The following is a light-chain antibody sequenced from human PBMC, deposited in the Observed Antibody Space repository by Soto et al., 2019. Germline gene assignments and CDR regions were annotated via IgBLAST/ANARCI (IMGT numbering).Light chain of an antibody. Sequence: QSALTQPASVSGSPGQSITISCTGTSGDVGGYNYVSWYQQHPGKAPKLMIYDVSNRPSGVSNRFSGSKSGNTASLTISGLQAEDEADYYCSSYTSSSTLGVYVFGTGTKLTVL. CDR2: DVS. V-gene: IGLV2-14*01. CDR3: SSYTSSSTLGVYV. J-gene: IGLJ1*01. CDR1: SGDVGGYNY.